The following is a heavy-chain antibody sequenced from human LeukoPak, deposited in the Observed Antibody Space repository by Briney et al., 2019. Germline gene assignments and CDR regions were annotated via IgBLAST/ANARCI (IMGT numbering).Heavy chain of an antibody. CDR1: GFTFSAYW. D-gene: IGHD6-19*01. Sequence: GWSLRLSCAASGFTFSAYWMHWVRQAPGKGLVWVSRLNTDGSDTRYADSVQGRFTISRDNAKDTLYLQMNSLRDEDTAVYYCARSEAVAWSFDLWGRGTLVTVSS. CDR2: LNTDGSDT. J-gene: IGHJ2*01. CDR3: ARSEAVAWSFDL. V-gene: IGHV3-74*01.